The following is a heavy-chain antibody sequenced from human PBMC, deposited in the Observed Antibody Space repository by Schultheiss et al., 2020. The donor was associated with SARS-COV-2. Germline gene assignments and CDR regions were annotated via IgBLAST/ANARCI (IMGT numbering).Heavy chain of an antibody. Sequence: SETLSLTCTVSGGSVTSGPYYWSWIRQPPGKGLEWIGYIYDTGTTNYNPSLKSRVTIAVDTSKNQFSLKLSSVTAADTAVYYCARKSGYSSGWYDYWGQGTLVTVSS. CDR2: IYDTGTT. CDR3: ARKSGYSSGWYDY. V-gene: IGHV4-61*01. J-gene: IGHJ4*02. D-gene: IGHD6-19*01. CDR1: GGSVTSGPYY.